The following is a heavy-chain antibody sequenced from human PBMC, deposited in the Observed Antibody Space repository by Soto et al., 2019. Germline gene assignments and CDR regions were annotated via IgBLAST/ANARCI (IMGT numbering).Heavy chain of an antibody. CDR2: IYWDDDK. CDR1: GFSLSTSGVG. J-gene: IGHJ4*02. D-gene: IGHD3-10*01. Sequence: QITLKESGPPLVKPTQTLTLTCTFSGFSLSTSGVGVGWIRQPPGKALEWLALIYWDDDKRYSPSLKSRLTITKDNSKNQVVLTMTNMDPVDTATYYCAHTLLFGEFPDFDYWGQGTLVTVSS. V-gene: IGHV2-5*02. CDR3: AHTLLFGEFPDFDY.